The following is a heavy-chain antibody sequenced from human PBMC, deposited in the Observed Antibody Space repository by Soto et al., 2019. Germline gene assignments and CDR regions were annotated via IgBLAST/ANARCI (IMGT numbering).Heavy chain of an antibody. CDR1: GYTFTSYG. D-gene: IGHD3-9*01. J-gene: IGHJ6*02. V-gene: IGHV1-18*01. CDR2: ISAYNGNT. CDR3: ARDNYDILTGDKYYYYGMDV. Sequence: QVQLVQSGAEVKKPGASVKVSCKASGYTFTSYGISWVRQAPGQGLEWMGWISAYNGNTNYAQKLQGRVTMTTDTSASTAYMELRTMRSYDTALYYCARDNYDILTGDKYYYYGMDVWGQGTTFTVSS.